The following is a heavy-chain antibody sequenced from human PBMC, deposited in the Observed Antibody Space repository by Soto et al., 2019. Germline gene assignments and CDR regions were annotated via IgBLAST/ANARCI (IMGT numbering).Heavy chain of an antibody. CDR1: GFTFNTHW. CDR3: ARPLEQHQLGFGMDV. V-gene: IGHV3-74*01. D-gene: IGHD6-13*01. CDR2: IYFDGITT. Sequence: GGSLRLSCTASGFTFNTHWMHWVRQAPGKGLVWVSRIYFDGITTNYADSVKGRLTVSRDNAKNTVYLHVNTLRDEDTAVYYCARPLEQHQLGFGMDVWGQGSPVTVSS. J-gene: IGHJ6*01.